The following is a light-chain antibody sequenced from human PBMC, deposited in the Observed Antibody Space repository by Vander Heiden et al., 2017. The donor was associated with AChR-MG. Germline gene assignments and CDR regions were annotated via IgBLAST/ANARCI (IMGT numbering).Light chain of an antibody. CDR1: QSVSSSY. V-gene: IGKV3-20*01. CDR3: QQYGSSPNT. J-gene: IGKJ4*01. CDR2: GAS. Sequence: EIVLTQSPGTLSLSPGDRATLSCRASQSVSSSYLAWYQQKPGQAPSLLIYGASSRATGSPDRFSGSGSGTDFTLTISRLEPEDFAVYYCQQYGSSPNTFGGGTKVEIK.